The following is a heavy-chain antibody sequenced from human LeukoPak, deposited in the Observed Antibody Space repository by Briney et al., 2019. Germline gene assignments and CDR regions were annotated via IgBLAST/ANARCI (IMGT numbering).Heavy chain of an antibody. J-gene: IGHJ5*02. CDR2: IYYSGST. V-gene: IGHV4-30-4*07. CDR3: ARQRPPWIVVLNWFDP. CDR1: GGSISSGGYS. D-gene: IGHD3-22*01. Sequence: SETLSLTCAVSGGSISSGGYSWSWIRQPPGKGLEWIGYIYYSGSTYYNPSLKSRVTISVDTSKNQFSLKLSSVTAADTAVYYCARQRPPWIVVLNWFDPWGQGTLVTVSS.